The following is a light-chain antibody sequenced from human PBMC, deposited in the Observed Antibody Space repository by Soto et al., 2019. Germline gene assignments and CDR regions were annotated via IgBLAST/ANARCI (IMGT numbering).Light chain of an antibody. V-gene: IGKV3-11*01. CDR1: QSVSSH. CDR2: DAS. CDR3: QQRSNWLT. Sequence: EIVLTQSPATLSLSPGERATLSCRASQSVSSHLAWYQQKPGQAPRLLIYDASSRATGIPARFSGSGSGTDFTLTISSLAPEDFAVYYCQQRSNWLTFGGGTKVEIK. J-gene: IGKJ4*01.